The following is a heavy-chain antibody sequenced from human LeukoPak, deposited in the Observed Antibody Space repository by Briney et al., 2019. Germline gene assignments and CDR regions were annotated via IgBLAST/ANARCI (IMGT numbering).Heavy chain of an antibody. D-gene: IGHD1-14*01. CDR2: ISSSSSYM. Sequence: PGGSLRLSCAASGFTFSSNSMNWVRQAPGEGLEWVSSISSSSSYMYYADSVKGRFTISRDNAKNSLYLQMNSLRAEDTAVYYCARDNPYLVWGKGTTVTISS. CDR3: ARDNPYLV. CDR1: GFTFSSNS. V-gene: IGHV3-21*01. J-gene: IGHJ6*04.